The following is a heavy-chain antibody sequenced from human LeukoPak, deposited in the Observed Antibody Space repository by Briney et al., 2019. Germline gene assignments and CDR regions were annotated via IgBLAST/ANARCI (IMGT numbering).Heavy chain of an antibody. V-gene: IGHV3-15*01. Sequence: GGSLRLSCAASGFTFSNAWMSWVRQAPGKGLEWVGRIISKTDGGSTDYAAPVKGRFTISRDDSKNTLYLQMNSLKTEDTAVYYCTTNLLGIAAAGDDYWGQGTLVTVSS. D-gene: IGHD6-13*01. CDR1: GFTFSNAW. J-gene: IGHJ4*02. CDR2: IISKTDGGST. CDR3: TTNLLGIAAAGDDY.